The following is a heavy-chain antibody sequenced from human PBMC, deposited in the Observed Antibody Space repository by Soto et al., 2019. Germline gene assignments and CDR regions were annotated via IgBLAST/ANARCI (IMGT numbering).Heavy chain of an antibody. Sequence: GEALKVSCKASGYNFPNYWIAWMRQMPGKGLEWLGVIYPDDSDTRYRPSFQGQVTISADKSITTAYLQWNSLKASDSAIYYSARQGRTGGQSCYAMDAWGQGTSVTVSS. D-gene: IGHD7-27*01. CDR1: GYNFPNYW. CDR2: IYPDDSDT. V-gene: IGHV5-51*01. CDR3: ARQGRTGGQSCYAMDA. J-gene: IGHJ6*02.